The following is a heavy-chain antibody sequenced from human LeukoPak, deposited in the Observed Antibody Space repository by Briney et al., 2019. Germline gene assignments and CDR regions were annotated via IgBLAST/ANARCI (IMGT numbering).Heavy chain of an antibody. J-gene: IGHJ4*02. Sequence: ASVKVSCKASGYTFTGYYMHWVRQAPGQGLEWMGQINPNSGGTNYAQKFQGRVTMTRDTSISTAYMELSRLRSDDTAVYYCARIAVDTAMVTNYWGQGTLVTVSS. V-gene: IGHV1-2*06. CDR1: GYTFTGYY. CDR3: ARIAVDTAMVTNY. CDR2: INPNSGGT. D-gene: IGHD5-18*01.